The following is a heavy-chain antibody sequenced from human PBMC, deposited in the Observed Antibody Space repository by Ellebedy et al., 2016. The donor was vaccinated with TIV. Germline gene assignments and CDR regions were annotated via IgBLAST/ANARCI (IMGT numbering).Heavy chain of an antibody. V-gene: IGHV3-74*01. Sequence: GESLKISCAASGFTFTQYWLHWVRQAPGKGPEWVSRINSDGSSTTYADSVKGRFTISRDNAKNTLYLQMNSLRAEDPAVYYCARAGSSGWEAYFDLWGRGTLVTVSS. CDR1: GFTFTQYW. CDR3: ARAGSSGWEAYFDL. CDR2: INSDGSST. D-gene: IGHD6-19*01. J-gene: IGHJ2*01.